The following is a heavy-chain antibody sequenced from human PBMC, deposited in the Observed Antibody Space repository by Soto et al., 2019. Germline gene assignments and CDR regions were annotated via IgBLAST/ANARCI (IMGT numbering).Heavy chain of an antibody. Sequence: PSETLSLTCTVSGGSISSGDYYWSWIRQPPGKGLEWIGYIYYSGSTYYNPSLKSRVTISVDTSKNQFSLKLSSVTAADTAVYYCAGFLEWPHNWFDPRGQGTLVTVSS. V-gene: IGHV4-30-4*01. CDR3: AGFLEWPHNWFDP. CDR1: GGSISSGDYY. CDR2: IYYSGST. J-gene: IGHJ5*02. D-gene: IGHD3-3*01.